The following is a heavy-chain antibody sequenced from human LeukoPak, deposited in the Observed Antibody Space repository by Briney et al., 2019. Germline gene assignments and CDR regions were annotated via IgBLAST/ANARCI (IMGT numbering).Heavy chain of an antibody. D-gene: IGHD3-10*01. CDR2: ISYDSSNK. V-gene: IGHV3-30-3*01. CDR3: AYMRGLYYGIDY. CDR1: GFTFSSYP. Sequence: GGSLRLSCAAPGFTFSSYPTNWVRQAPGKGLEWVAVISYDSSNKYYGDSVKGRFTISRDNSKNTLYLQMNSLRAEDTAVYYCAYMRGLYYGIDYWGQGTLVTVSS. J-gene: IGHJ4*02.